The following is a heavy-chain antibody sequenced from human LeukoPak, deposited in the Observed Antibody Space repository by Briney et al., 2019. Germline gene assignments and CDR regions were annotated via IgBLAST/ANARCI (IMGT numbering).Heavy chain of an antibody. CDR1: DYTFTRYA. CDR2: ISTYNGDT. V-gene: IGHV1-18*04. D-gene: IGHD6-19*01. Sequence: ASVKVSCKASDYTFTRYAISWVRQAPGQGLEWMGWISTYNGDTNYAQNLQGRVTMTRDTSTSTAYMELRSLRSDDTAVYYCARDPSNTSGRYIYFDSWSQGTLVTVSS. J-gene: IGHJ4*02. CDR3: ARDPSNTSGRYIYFDS.